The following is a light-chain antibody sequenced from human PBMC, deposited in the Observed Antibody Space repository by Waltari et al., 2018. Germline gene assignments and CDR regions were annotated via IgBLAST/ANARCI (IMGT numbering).Light chain of an antibody. V-gene: IGLV3-25*03. Sequence: SYELTQPPSVSVSPGQTARITCSGDALPNQYAYWYQQKPGQAPVVVIYKDSERHSGISERFSGPTSGTTVTLAISGVQAEDEADYYCQSTDSSGTSVVFGGGTKLTVL. J-gene: IGLJ2*01. CDR3: QSTDSSGTSVV. CDR1: ALPNQY. CDR2: KDS.